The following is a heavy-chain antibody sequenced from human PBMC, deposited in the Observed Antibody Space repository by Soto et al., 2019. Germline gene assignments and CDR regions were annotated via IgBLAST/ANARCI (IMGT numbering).Heavy chain of an antibody. D-gene: IGHD3-10*01. Sequence: GGSLRLSCAASGFTFSSYGMHWVRQAPGKGLEWVAVIWYDGSNKYYADSVKGRFTISRDNSKNTLYLQMNSLRAEDTAVYYCAREGWFGELSGAFDIWGQGTMVTVSS. J-gene: IGHJ3*02. CDR2: IWYDGSNK. CDR3: AREGWFGELSGAFDI. V-gene: IGHV3-33*01. CDR1: GFTFSSYG.